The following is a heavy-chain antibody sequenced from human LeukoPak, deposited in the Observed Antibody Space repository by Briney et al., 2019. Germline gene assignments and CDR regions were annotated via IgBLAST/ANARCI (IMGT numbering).Heavy chain of an antibody. CDR2: ISSSGSTI. J-gene: IGHJ3*02. CDR3: ARDPGSPISIDAFDI. CDR1: GFTFSSYE. Sequence: PGGSLRLSCAASGFTFSSYEMNWVRQAPGKGLEWVSYISSSGSTIYYADSVKGRFTISRDNAKNSLYLQMNSLRAEDTAVYYCARDPGSPISIDAFDIWGQGTMVTVSS. D-gene: IGHD6-13*01. V-gene: IGHV3-48*03.